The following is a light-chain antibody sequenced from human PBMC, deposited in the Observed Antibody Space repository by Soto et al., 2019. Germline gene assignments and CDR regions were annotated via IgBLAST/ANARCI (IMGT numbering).Light chain of an antibody. CDR1: QYTSTN. J-gene: IGKJ1*01. V-gene: IGKV3-15*01. Sequence: EIVMTQSPATLSVSPGARATLSCRASQYTSTNLAWYQQKSGQAPRLLIYDASIRTTAVPGRCSGSGAGTDFTLIISSLHAEDVAVYYCHKYNNWPLWTFGQGTKVEIK. CDR2: DAS. CDR3: HKYNNWPLWT.